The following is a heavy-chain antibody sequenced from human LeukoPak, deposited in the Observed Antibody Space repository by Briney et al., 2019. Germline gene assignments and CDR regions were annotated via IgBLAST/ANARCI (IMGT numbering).Heavy chain of an antibody. J-gene: IGHJ3*02. CDR3: ASLLVDSSSWYDRDAFDI. V-gene: IGHV1-46*01. Sequence: ASVKVSCKASGYTFTSYYMHWVRQAPGQGLEWMGIINPSGGSTSYAQKFQGRVTMTRDTSTGTVYMELSSLRSEDTAVYYCASLLVDSSSWYDRDAFDIWGQGTMVTISS. CDR1: GYTFTSYY. D-gene: IGHD6-13*01. CDR2: INPSGGST.